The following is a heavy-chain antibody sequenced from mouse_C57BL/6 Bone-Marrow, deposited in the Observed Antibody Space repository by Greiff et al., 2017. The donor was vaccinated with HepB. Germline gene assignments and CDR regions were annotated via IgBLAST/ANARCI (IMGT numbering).Heavy chain of an antibody. Sequence: EVQLVESGGGLVQPGGSLKLSCAASGFTFSDYYMYWVRQTPEKRLEWVAYISNGGGSTYYPDTVKGRFTISRDNAKNTLYLQMSRLKSEDTAMYYCARHGGTSWFAYWGQGTLVTVSA. CDR2: ISNGGGST. V-gene: IGHV5-12*01. CDR1: GFTFSDYY. J-gene: IGHJ3*01. D-gene: IGHD3-3*01. CDR3: ARHGGTSWFAY.